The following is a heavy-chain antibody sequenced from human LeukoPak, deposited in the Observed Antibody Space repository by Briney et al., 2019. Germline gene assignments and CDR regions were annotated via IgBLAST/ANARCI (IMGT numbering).Heavy chain of an antibody. V-gene: IGHV3-11*01. Sequence: PRGSLRLSCAASGFTFSDYYMSWIRQAPGKGLEWVSYISSSGSTIYYADSVKGRFTISRDNAKNSLYLQMNSLRAEDTAVYYCARGYCSGGSCYTPDPYYYYGMDVWGQGTTVTVSS. CDR2: ISSSGSTI. D-gene: IGHD2-15*01. CDR1: GFTFSDYY. CDR3: ARGYCSGGSCYTPDPYYYYGMDV. J-gene: IGHJ6*02.